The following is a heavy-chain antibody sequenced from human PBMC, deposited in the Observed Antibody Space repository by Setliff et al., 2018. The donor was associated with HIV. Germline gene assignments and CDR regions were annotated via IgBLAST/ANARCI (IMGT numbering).Heavy chain of an antibody. D-gene: IGHD2-15*01. Sequence: PSETLSLTCSVSGVSIVSGGFYFSWIRHHPGKGVEWFGTVYYTGKTYYNPSRQSRLTMSADTSKNQLYLKINSVTAADTAVYFCARDLHANYHVVDIWGPGTMVTVSS. V-gene: IGHV4-31*03. CDR1: GVSIVSGGFY. CDR3: ARDLHANYHVVDI. CDR2: VYYTGKT. J-gene: IGHJ3*02.